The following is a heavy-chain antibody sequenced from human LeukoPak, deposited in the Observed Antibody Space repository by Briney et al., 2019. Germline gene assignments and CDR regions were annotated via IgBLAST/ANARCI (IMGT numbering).Heavy chain of an antibody. Sequence: GESLKISCKWSGYTFTTYWIGWVRQTPGKGLEWMGIINPSDSDTRYSPPSQGQVTISADKSINTAYLQWTSLKASDTAMYYCAHQPGTDFDYWGQGTLVSVSS. CDR1: GYTFTTYW. CDR2: INPSDSDT. V-gene: IGHV5-51*01. D-gene: IGHD2-2*01. CDR3: AHQPGTDFDY. J-gene: IGHJ4*02.